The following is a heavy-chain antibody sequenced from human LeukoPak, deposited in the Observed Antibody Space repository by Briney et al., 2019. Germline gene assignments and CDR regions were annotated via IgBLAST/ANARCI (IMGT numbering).Heavy chain of an antibody. J-gene: IGHJ4*02. CDR1: GYTFTSYY. CDR2: INPSGGST. V-gene: IGHV1-46*01. D-gene: IGHD2-21*01. Sequence: ASVKVSCKASGYTFTSYYMHWVRQAPGQGLEWMGIINPSGGSTSYAQKFQGRVTMTRDTSTSTAYMELRSLRSDDTAVYYCARSSSVTIPGYYFDYWGQGTLVTVSS. CDR3: ARSSSVTIPGYYFDY.